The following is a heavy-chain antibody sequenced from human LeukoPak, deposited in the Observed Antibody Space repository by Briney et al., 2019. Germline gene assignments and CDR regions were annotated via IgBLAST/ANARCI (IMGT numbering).Heavy chain of an antibody. Sequence: RSGGSLRLPCAASGFTFSDYAMYWVRQTPGKGLEWVALISYDGRIKHFADSVTGRFTISRDNSKNTVYLEMNSLRGDDTAVYFCARDSTGGYYYMAYLDQWGQGTLVTVSS. CDR2: ISYDGRIK. CDR1: GFTFSDYA. V-gene: IGHV3-30*04. D-gene: IGHD3-22*01. J-gene: IGHJ4*02. CDR3: ARDSTGGYYYMAYLDQ.